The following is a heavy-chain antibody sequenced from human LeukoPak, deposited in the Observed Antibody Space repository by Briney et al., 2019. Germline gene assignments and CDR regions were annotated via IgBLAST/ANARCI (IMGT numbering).Heavy chain of an antibody. Sequence: SETLSLTCTVSGGSISSSSYYWCWIRQPPGKGLEWIGSIYYSGSTYYNPSLKSRVTISVDTSKNQFSLKLSSVTAADTAVYYCARPLNYDILTGYGYWGQGTLVTVSS. CDR1: GGSISSSSYY. J-gene: IGHJ4*02. V-gene: IGHV4-39*01. D-gene: IGHD3-9*01. CDR3: ARPLNYDILTGYGY. CDR2: IYYSGST.